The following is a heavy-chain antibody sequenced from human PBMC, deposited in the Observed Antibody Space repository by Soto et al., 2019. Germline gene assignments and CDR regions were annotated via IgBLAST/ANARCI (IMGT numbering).Heavy chain of an antibody. Sequence: PGGSLRLSCAASGFTFSSYAMSWVRQAPGKGLEWVSAISGSGGSTYYADSVKGRFTISRDNSKNTLYLQMNSLRAEDTAVYYCAKDPFYYYDSSGYYAYWGQGTLVTGSS. V-gene: IGHV3-23*01. CDR2: ISGSGGST. CDR3: AKDPFYYYDSSGYYAY. J-gene: IGHJ4*02. CDR1: GFTFSSYA. D-gene: IGHD3-22*01.